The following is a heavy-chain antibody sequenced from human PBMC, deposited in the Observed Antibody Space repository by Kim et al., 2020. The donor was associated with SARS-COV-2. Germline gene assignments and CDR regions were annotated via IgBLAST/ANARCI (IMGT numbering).Heavy chain of an antibody. V-gene: IGHV4-34*01. Sequence: SETLSLTCAVYGGSFSGYYWSWIRQPPGKGLEWIGEINHSGSTNYNPSLKSRVTISVDTSKNQFSLKLSSVTAADTAVYYCARVGYCSSTSCYFGGNWFDPWGQGTLVTVSS. CDR1: GGSFSGYY. D-gene: IGHD2-2*01. J-gene: IGHJ5*02. CDR3: ARVGYCSSTSCYFGGNWFDP. CDR2: INHSGST.